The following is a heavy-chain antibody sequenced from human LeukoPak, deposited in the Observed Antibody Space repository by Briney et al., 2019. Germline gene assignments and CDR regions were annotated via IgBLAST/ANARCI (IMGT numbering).Heavy chain of an antibody. D-gene: IGHD5-12*01. CDR2: IIPILGIA. V-gene: IGHV1-69*04. CDR1: GGTFSSYA. Sequence: AASVKVSCRASGGTFSSYAISWVRQAPGQGLEWMGRIIPILGIANYAQKFQGRVTITADKSTSTAYMELSSLRSEDTAVYYCARDLGGYDYAIDYWGQGTLVTVSS. CDR3: ARDLGGYDYAIDY. J-gene: IGHJ4*02.